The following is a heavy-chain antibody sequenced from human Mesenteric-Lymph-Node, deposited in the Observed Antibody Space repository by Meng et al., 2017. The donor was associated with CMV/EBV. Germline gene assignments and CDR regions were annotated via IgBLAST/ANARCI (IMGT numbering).Heavy chain of an antibody. V-gene: IGHV3-74*01. D-gene: IGHD7-27*01. Sequence: LSCAASGFTCSGHWMHWVRQAPGKGLVWVSFISADGSTSNYADSVKGRFTISRDNAKNTLSLQMNSLRAEDTAVYYCARDIHWGSADYWGQGTLVTVSS. CDR1: GFTCSGHW. CDR2: ISADGSTS. J-gene: IGHJ4*02. CDR3: ARDIHWGSADY.